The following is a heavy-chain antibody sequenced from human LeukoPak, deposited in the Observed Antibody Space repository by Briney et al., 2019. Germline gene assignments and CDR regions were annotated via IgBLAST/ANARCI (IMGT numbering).Heavy chain of an antibody. CDR3: ARVAAAVPDQ. V-gene: IGHV3-7*04. Sequence: PGGSLRLSCAASGFTFTTYWMSWIRQAPGKGLEWVANIKQDGSEKYYVDFVKGRFTISRDNAKNSLYLQMSNLIAEDTAVYYCARVAAAVPDQWGQGTLVTVAS. J-gene: IGHJ5*02. CDR1: GFTFTTYW. D-gene: IGHD6-13*01. CDR2: IKQDGSEK.